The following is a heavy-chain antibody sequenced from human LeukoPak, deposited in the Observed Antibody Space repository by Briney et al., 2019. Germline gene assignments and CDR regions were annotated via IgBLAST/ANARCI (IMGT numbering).Heavy chain of an antibody. J-gene: IGHJ3*02. CDR2: IKEDGSEK. D-gene: IGHD3-22*01. Sequence: GGSLRLSCAASGFTFSSHSMKWVRQAPGKGLEWVANIKEDGSEKYYVDSVKGRFTISRDNAKNSLYLEMNSLRAEDTAVYYCARGEDYYDSSGLPHDAFDIWGQGTMVTVSS. V-gene: IGHV3-7*01. CDR1: GFTFSSHS. CDR3: ARGEDYYDSSGLPHDAFDI.